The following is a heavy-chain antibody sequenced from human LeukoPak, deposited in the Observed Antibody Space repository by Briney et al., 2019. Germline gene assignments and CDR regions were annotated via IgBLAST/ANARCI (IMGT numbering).Heavy chain of an antibody. CDR2: IYYSGST. CDR3: ARLVAVAGVFDY. V-gene: IGHV4-39*02. D-gene: IGHD6-19*01. CDR1: GGSISSSNYY. J-gene: IGHJ4*02. Sequence: SETLSLTCTVSGGSISSSNYYWGWIRQPPGKGLEWIGNIYYSGSTYYNPSLKSRVTISVDMSKNHFSLKLSSVTAADTAVYYCARLVAVAGVFDYWGQGTLVTVSS.